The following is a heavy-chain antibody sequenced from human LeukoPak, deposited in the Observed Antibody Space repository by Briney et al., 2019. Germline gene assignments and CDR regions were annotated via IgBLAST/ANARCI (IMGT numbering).Heavy chain of an antibody. CDR3: TIIPNVILFTHYFEY. J-gene: IGHJ4*02. Sequence: SVKVSCNASGGVFTTYAVSWVRQAPGQGLEWMGSIIPFLGTTNYAQKFQGRVTITADEPTRTAYMELTYVRSDDTAVYYCTIIPNVILFTHYFEYWGQGTLVTVSS. D-gene: IGHD2-21*01. CDR1: GGVFTTYA. CDR2: IIPFLGTT. V-gene: IGHV1-69*11.